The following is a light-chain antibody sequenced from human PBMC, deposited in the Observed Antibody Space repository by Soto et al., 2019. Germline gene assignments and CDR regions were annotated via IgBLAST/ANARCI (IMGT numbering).Light chain of an antibody. CDR1: QRISSNY. CDR2: GAS. V-gene: IGKV3-20*01. CDR3: QQYGTSRWT. J-gene: IGKJ1*01. Sequence: ENVLTQSPGTLSLSPGEGATLSCRASQRISSNYLAWYHQKPGQAPRLLIFGASSRATDIPDRFRGSGSGRDFLLNISRLEPEDSGMYYCQQYGTSRWTFGQGTKVDIK.